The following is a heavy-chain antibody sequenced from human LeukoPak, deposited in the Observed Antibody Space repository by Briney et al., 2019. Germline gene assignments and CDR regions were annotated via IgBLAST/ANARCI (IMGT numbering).Heavy chain of an antibody. J-gene: IGHJ1*01. V-gene: IGHV1-8*01. Sequence: ASVKVSCKASGYTFTSYDINWVRQATGQGLEWMGWMNPNSGNTGYAQKFQGRVTMTRNTSISTAYMELRSLRSQDTAVYYCARDLSLPGTRQHWGQGTLVTVSS. CDR3: ARDLSLPGTRQH. CDR1: GYTFTSYD. D-gene: IGHD3-10*01. CDR2: MNPNSGNT.